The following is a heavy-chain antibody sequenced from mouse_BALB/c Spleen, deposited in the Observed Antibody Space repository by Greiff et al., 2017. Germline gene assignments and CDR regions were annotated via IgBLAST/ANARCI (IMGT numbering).Heavy chain of an antibody. CDR3: ARGMITVYYFDY. D-gene: IGHD2-4*01. CDR1: GYTFTSYV. CDR2: INPYNDGT. V-gene: IGHV1-14*01. J-gene: IGHJ2*01. Sequence: EVKLVESGPELVKPGASVKMSCKASGYTFTSYVMHWVKQKPGQGLEWIGYINPYNDGTKYNEKFKGKATLTSDKSSSTAYMELSSLTSEDSAVYYCARGMITVYYFDYWGQGTTLTVSS.